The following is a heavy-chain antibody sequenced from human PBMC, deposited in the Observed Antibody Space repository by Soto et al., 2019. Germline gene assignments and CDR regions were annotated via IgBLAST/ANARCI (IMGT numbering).Heavy chain of an antibody. Sequence: PGGSLRLSCAASGFTFSSYAMSWVRQAPGKGLEWVSAISGSGGSTYYADSVKGRFTISRDNSKNTLYLQMNSLRAEDTAVYYCAKGGKKQWLAYYYYYGMDVWGQGTTVTVSS. CDR2: ISGSGGST. CDR3: AKGGKKQWLAYYYYYGMDV. D-gene: IGHD6-19*01. CDR1: GFTFSSYA. J-gene: IGHJ6*02. V-gene: IGHV3-23*01.